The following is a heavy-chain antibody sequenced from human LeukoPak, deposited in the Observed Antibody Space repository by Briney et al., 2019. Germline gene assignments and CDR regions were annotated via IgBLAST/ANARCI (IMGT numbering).Heavy chain of an antibody. V-gene: IGHV4-4*09. D-gene: IGHD3-3*01. CDR1: GVSINRFY. CDR3: AGTSTIFGVVIILTAFDI. J-gene: IGHJ3*02. Sequence: SETLSLTCTTSGVSINRFYWSWVRQPPGKGLEWIGNIYSGVPTYFNPSLKSRVTISVDTSKNQFSLKLSSVTAADTAVYYCAGTSTIFGVVIILTAFDIWGQGTMVTVSS. CDR2: IYSGVPT.